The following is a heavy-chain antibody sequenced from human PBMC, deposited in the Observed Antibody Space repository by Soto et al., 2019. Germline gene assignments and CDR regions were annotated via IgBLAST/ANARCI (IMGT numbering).Heavy chain of an antibody. CDR3: ARDLLGGSGYYYSYYYYYGMDV. J-gene: IGHJ6*02. V-gene: IGHV4-31*03. Sequence: QVQLQESGPGLVKPSQTLSLTCTVSGGSISSGGYYWSWIRQHPGKGLEWIGYIYYSGSTYYNPSLKSRVTISVDTSKNQFSLKLSSVTAADTAVYYCARDLLGGSGYYYSYYYYYGMDVWGQGTTVTVSS. D-gene: IGHD3-22*01. CDR2: IYYSGST. CDR1: GGSISSGGYY.